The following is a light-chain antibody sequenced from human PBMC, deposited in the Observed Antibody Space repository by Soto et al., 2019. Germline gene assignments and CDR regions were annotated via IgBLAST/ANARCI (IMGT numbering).Light chain of an antibody. CDR3: QQYNSNPWT. CDR1: QSVTSW. V-gene: IGKV1-5*03. Sequence: DIQMTQSPSTLSASVGDRVTITCRASQSVTSWLAWYQQKPGKAPNLLIYKASSFEGGVPSRFSGSGSGTEFTLTINSLQPDDFATYYCQQYNSNPWTFGQGTKVEIK. CDR2: KAS. J-gene: IGKJ1*01.